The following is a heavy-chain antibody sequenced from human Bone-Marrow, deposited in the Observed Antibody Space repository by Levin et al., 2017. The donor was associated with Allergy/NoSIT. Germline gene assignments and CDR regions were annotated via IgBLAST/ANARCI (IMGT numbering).Heavy chain of an antibody. Sequence: PGGSLRLSCVGSASFSSDFSMNWVRQAPGKGLEWVARIESRGFETSYSDLVRGRSTVSRDNDKKSVYLQLDSLRVEDTAVYYCAREVYKRWLDIWGQGTQVTVAS. CDR2: IESRGFET. CDR1: ASFSSDFS. D-gene: IGHD5-24*01. J-gene: IGHJ4*02. V-gene: IGHV3-21*01. CDR3: AREVYKRWLDI.